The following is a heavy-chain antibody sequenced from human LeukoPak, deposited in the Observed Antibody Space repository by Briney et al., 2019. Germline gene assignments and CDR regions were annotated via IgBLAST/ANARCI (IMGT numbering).Heavy chain of an antibody. CDR3: PFPTSAGHSGTELDL. V-gene: IGHV3-30*04. D-gene: IGHD1-26*01. J-gene: IGHJ5*02. Sequence: PGRSLRLSCAASGFTLNDRSMHWVRQSPHKGLQWVAVISYEGSKKYYSDSVKGRFTISRDNSKNTVYLQMNSLKSEDMAVYARPFPTSAGHSGTELDLWGQGTLVTVSS. CDR2: ISYEGSKK. CDR1: GFTLNDRS.